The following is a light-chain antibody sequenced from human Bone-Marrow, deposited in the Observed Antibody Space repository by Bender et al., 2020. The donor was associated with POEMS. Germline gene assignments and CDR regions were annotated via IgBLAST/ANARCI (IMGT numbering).Light chain of an antibody. CDR1: SSDVGSYNL. CDR3: CSYAGSSTWV. CDR2: EDS. Sequence: QSALTQPASVSGSPGQSITISCTGTSSDVGSYNLVSWYQQRPGKAPKLMIHEDSKRASGVSSRVSGSKSGNTASLTISGLQAEDEADYYCCSYAGSSTWVFGGGTKVTVL. J-gene: IGLJ3*02. V-gene: IGLV2-23*01.